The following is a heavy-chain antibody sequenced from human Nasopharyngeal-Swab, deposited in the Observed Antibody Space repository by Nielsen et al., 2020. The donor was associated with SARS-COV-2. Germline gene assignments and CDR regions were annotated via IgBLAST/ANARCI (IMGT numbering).Heavy chain of an antibody. Sequence: GGSLRLSCAASGFSITTYGMTWVRQAPGKGLEWISGISELGTGIYYADSVWGRFTISRDTSKNTVYLQMNTLRADDTALYFCTRGLTGHIVQWNPSPYWGQGTPVTVSS. CDR3: TRGLTGHIVQWNPSPY. CDR2: ISELGTGI. CDR1: GFSITTYG. D-gene: IGHD1-14*01. J-gene: IGHJ4*02. V-gene: IGHV3-23*01.